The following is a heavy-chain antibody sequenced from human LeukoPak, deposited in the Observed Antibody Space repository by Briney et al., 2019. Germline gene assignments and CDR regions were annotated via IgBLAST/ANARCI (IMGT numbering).Heavy chain of an antibody. Sequence: GGSLRLSCAASGVTFSSEAMSWVREARGKGLGWGSVINGRGGSTFYADSVKGRVTISRDISKNMLFLQMSGLRAEATALYSCATSLQRTLVGFDCWGQATLVTVSS. J-gene: IGHJ4*02. V-gene: IGHV3-23*01. D-gene: IGHD5-18*01. CDR3: ATSLQRTLVGFDC. CDR2: INGRGGST. CDR1: GVTFSSEA.